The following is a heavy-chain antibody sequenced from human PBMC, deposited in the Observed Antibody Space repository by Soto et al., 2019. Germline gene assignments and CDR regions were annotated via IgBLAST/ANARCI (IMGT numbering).Heavy chain of an antibody. CDR1: GYTFTSYG. V-gene: IGHV1-18*01. Sequence: ASVKVSCKASGYTFTSYGISWVRQAPGQGLEGMGWISAYNGNTNYAQKLQGRVTMTTDTSTSTAYMELRSLRSDDTAVYYCARDLLGVTMVRGVRETNWFDPWGQGTLVTVSS. D-gene: IGHD3-10*01. CDR3: ARDLLGVTMVRGVRETNWFDP. J-gene: IGHJ5*02. CDR2: ISAYNGNT.